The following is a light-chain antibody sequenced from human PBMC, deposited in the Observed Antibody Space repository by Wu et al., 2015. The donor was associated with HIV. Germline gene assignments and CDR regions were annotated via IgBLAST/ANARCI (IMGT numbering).Light chain of an antibody. CDR2: DTS. CDR3: QQRTNWPLIS. Sequence: EIVLTQSPAALSISPGERATLSCRASRSVSSAVAWYQQKPGQAPRLLIYDTSSRATGVPARFSGSASGTDFTLTISSLEPEDSAIYYCQQRTNWPLISFGPGTRLEIK. CDR1: RSVSSA. V-gene: IGKV3-11*01. J-gene: IGKJ5*01.